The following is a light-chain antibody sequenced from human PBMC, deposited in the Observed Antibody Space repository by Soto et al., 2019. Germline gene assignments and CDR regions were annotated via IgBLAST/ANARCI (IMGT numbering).Light chain of an antibody. CDR1: QSISTY. CDR3: QQSYSIPLT. V-gene: IGKV1-39*01. Sequence: DIQMTQSPSSLSASVGDRVSITCRASQSISTYLNWYQQKPGKAPKALIFAASSLQSGVPSRFSGSGSGTYFTLPISGLPPEDFASYFCQQSYSIPLTFGGGTKVESK. CDR2: AAS. J-gene: IGKJ4*01.